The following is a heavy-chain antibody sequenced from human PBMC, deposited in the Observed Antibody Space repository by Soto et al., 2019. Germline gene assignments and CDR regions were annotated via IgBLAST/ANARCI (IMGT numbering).Heavy chain of an antibody. J-gene: IGHJ6*02. D-gene: IGHD1-1*01. CDR2: IIPFLGTP. CDR3: ATLEGRGLPARQTSYFYYATAV. CDR1: GGTFTRYA. Sequence: GASVKVSCKASGGTFTRYAFSWVRQAPGQGLEWIGGIIPFLGTPNYAQRFQGRVTVTADESTRTVYMELSSLRSEDTAVYYCATLEGRGLPARQTSYFYYATAVWCQATTVTVSS. V-gene: IGHV1-69*13.